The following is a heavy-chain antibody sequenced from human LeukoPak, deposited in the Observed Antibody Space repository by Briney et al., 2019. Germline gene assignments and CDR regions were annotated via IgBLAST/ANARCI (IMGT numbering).Heavy chain of an antibody. CDR3: ARGPTYYDFWSGYSTLDF. CDR2: IWCDGSNE. Sequence: GGSLRLSCAASGFTFSSYGMHWVRQAPGKGLEWVAVIWCDGSNEYYADSVKGRFTISRDNSKNTLYLQMNSLRAEDTAVYYCARGPTYYDFWSGYSTLDFWGQGTLVTVSS. J-gene: IGHJ4*02. D-gene: IGHD3-3*01. V-gene: IGHV3-33*01. CDR1: GFTFSSYG.